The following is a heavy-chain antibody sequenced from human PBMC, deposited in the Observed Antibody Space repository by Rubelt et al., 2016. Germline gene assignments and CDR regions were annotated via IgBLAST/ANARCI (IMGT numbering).Heavy chain of an antibody. V-gene: IGHV4-39*02. J-gene: IGHJ4*02. Sequence: QLQLQESGPGLVKPSETLSLTCTVSGGSISGSSNYWGWIRQPPGKGLEWIGMIYHTGTAYYSPSLKSRVTMSVDTSKNRISLNLNSVTAADTAVYYCARQHYYGSGKPFDYWGQGTLVTVSS. D-gene: IGHD3-10*01. CDR1: GGSISGSSNY. CDR2: IYHTGTA. CDR3: ARQHYYGSGKPFDY.